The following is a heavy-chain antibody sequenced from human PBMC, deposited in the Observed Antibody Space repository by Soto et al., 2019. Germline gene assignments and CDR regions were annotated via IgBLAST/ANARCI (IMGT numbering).Heavy chain of an antibody. CDR2: IGTAGDT. CDR1: GFTFSSYD. V-gene: IGHV3-13*01. CDR3: ARDRRFRGMDV. J-gene: IGHJ6*02. Sequence: PGGSLRLCCAASGFTFSSYDMHWVRQATGKGLEWVSAIGTAGDTYYPGSVKGRFTISRENAKNSLYLQMNSLRAGDTAVYYCARDRRFRGMDVWGQGTTVTVSS.